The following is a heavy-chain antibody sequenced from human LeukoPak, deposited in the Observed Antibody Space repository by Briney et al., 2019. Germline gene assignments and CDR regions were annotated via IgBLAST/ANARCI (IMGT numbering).Heavy chain of an antibody. Sequence: QPGGSLRLSCAASGFTFSSYGMHWVRQAPGKGLEWVAVIWYDGSNKYYADSVKGRFTISRDNSKNTLYLQMNGLRAEDTAVYYCARGGSGWFTYYFDYWGQGTLVTVSS. D-gene: IGHD6-19*01. J-gene: IGHJ4*02. CDR2: IWYDGSNK. CDR3: ARGGSGWFTYYFDY. V-gene: IGHV3-33*01. CDR1: GFTFSSYG.